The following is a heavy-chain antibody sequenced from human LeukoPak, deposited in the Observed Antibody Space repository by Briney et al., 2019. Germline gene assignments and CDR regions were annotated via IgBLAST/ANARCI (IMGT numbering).Heavy chain of an antibody. D-gene: IGHD3-3*01. CDR2: INHSGST. Sequence: KPSETLSLTCAVYGGSFSGYYWSWIRQPPGKGLEWIGEINHSGSTNYNPSLKSRVTISVDTSKNQFSLKLSSVTAADTAVYYCARGVGGYDFWSGYYCNNWFDPWGQGTLVTVSS. V-gene: IGHV4-34*01. J-gene: IGHJ5*02. CDR3: ARGVGGYDFWSGYYCNNWFDP. CDR1: GGSFSGYY.